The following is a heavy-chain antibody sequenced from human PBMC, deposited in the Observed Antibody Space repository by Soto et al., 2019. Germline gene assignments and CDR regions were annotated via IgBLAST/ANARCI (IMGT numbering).Heavy chain of an antibody. CDR2: INPSGSIT. J-gene: IGHJ6*02. Sequence: ASVKVSCKASGYTFDRYYMHWVRQAPGQGLEWMGMINPSGSITSYAQKFQGRVTMTRDTSTSTISMELSSLRSDDTAVYYCTRGSFLEWSCMDVWGQGTTVTVSS. CDR1: GYTFDRYY. D-gene: IGHD3-3*01. V-gene: IGHV1-46*02. CDR3: TRGSFLEWSCMDV.